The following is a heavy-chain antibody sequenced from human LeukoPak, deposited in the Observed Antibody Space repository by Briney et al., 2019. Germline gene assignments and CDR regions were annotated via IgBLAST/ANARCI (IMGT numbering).Heavy chain of an antibody. CDR2: ISYDGSNK. CDR3: ARDSKRVVPAAHYYYYYGMDV. V-gene: IGHV3-30*04. D-gene: IGHD2-2*01. J-gene: IGHJ6*04. Sequence: GRSLRLSCAASGFTFSSYAMHWVRQAPGKGLEWVAVISYDGSNKYYADSVKGRFTISRDNSKNTLYLQMNGLRAEDTAVYYCARDSKRVVPAAHYYYYYGMDVWGKGTTVTVSS. CDR1: GFTFSSYA.